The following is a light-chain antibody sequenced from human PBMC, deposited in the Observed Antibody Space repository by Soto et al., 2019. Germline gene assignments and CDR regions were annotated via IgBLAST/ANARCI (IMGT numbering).Light chain of an antibody. CDR3: RSYASGIVV. V-gene: IGLV2-14*03. CDR1: SRDVGDYNY. CDR2: DVS. Sequence: QSVLTQPASVSGSPGQSITISCTGTSRDVGDYNYVSWYQQHPGKAPKLMIYDVSSRPSGVSNRFSGSKSGNTASLTISGLQGEDEADYYCRSYASGIVVFGGGTQLTVL. J-gene: IGLJ3*02.